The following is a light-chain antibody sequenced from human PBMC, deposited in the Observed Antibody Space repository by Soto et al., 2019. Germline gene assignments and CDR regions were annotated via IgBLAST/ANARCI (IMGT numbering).Light chain of an antibody. CDR2: DVT. CDR3: CSYAGSYTYV. CDR1: SSDVGGYNY. V-gene: IGLV2-11*01. J-gene: IGLJ1*01. Sequence: QSALTQPRSVSGSPGQSVTISCTGTSSDVGGYNYVSWYQQYPGKAPKLMVSDVTKRPSGVPDRFSGSKSGNTASLTISGLLAEDEADYYCCSYAGSYTYVFGTGTKV.